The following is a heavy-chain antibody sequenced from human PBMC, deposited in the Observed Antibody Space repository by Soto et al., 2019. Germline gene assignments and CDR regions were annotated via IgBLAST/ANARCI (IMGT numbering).Heavy chain of an antibody. Sequence: PGGSLRLSCAASGFTFSSYGMHWVRQAPGKGLEWVAVISYDGSDKYYADSVKGRFTISRDNSKNTLYLQMNSLRAEDTAVYYCANRIGTYCSGGSCYSSRWWYFDLWGRGTLVTVSS. V-gene: IGHV3-30*18. J-gene: IGHJ2*01. CDR2: ISYDGSDK. CDR1: GFTFSSYG. D-gene: IGHD2-15*01. CDR3: ANRIGTYCSGGSCYSSRWWYFDL.